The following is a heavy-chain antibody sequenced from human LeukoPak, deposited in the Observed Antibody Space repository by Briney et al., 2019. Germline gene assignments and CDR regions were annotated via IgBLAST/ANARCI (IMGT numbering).Heavy chain of an antibody. J-gene: IGHJ4*02. CDR2: INPSGGST. D-gene: IGHD3-3*01. CDR1: GYTFTSYY. CDR3: ARGPGSYDFWSGYDFDY. Sequence: ASVKVSCKASGYTFTSYYMHWVRQAPGQGLEWMGIINPSGGSTSYAQKFQGRVTMTRDTSTSTVYMELSSLRSEDTAVYYCARGPGSYDFWSGYDFDYWGQGTLVTVSS. V-gene: IGHV1-46*01.